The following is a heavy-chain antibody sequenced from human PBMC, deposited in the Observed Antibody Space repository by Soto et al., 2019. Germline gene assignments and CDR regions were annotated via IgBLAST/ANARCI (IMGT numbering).Heavy chain of an antibody. Sequence: EVQLVESGGGLVQPDRSLRLSCAASGFTFDDYAVHWVRQVPGKGLEWVSGISWNGGNIGYADSVKGRFTISRDNAKNCLYLQMNSLRAEDTALYYCARDRYGGAARRGDFFDYWGQGTLVTVSS. CDR1: GFTFDDYA. CDR3: ARDRYGGAARRGDFFDY. J-gene: IGHJ4*02. CDR2: ISWNGGNI. D-gene: IGHD5-12*01. V-gene: IGHV3-9*01.